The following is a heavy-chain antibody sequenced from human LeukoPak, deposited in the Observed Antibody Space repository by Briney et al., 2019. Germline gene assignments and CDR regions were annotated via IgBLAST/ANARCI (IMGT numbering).Heavy chain of an antibody. CDR2: IYYSGST. CDR3: ARLSKSIVGAPVYFDY. CDR1: GGSISSSSYY. J-gene: IGHJ4*02. D-gene: IGHD1-26*01. Sequence: SETLSLTCTVSGGSISSSSYYWGWIRQPPGKGLEWIGSIYYSGSTYYNPSLKSRVTISVDTSKNQFSLKLSSVTAADTAVYYCARLSKSIVGAPVYFDYWGQGTLVTVSS. V-gene: IGHV4-39*01.